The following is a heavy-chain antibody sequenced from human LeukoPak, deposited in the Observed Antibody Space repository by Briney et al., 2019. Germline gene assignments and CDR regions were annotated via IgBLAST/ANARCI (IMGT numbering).Heavy chain of an antibody. D-gene: IGHD3-9*01. CDR1: GGSISSYY. J-gene: IGHJ4*02. CDR3: ARGGGYRYFALDF. V-gene: IGHV4-59*01. Sequence: SETLSLTCTVSGGSISSYYWSCIRQPPGKGLEWIGYIYYSGSTNYNPSLKSRVTISVDTSKNQFSLKLTSVTAADTAVYYCARGGGYRYFALDFWGQGTLVTVSS. CDR2: IYYSGST.